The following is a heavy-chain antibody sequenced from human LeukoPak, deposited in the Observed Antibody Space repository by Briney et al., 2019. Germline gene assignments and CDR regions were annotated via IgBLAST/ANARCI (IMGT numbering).Heavy chain of an antibody. J-gene: IGHJ4*02. V-gene: IGHV1-69*13. CDR3: ARRLGGDFWSGYHPLDY. CDR2: IIPIFGTA. D-gene: IGHD3-3*01. Sequence: GASVKVSCKASGYTFTSYGISWVRQAPGQGLEWMGGIIPIFGTANYAQKFQGRVTITADESTSTAYMKLSSLRSEDTAVYYCARRLGGDFWSGYHPLDYWGQGTLVTVSS. CDR1: GYTFTSYG.